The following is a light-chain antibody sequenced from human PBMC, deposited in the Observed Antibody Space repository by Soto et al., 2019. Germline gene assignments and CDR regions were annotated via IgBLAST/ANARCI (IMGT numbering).Light chain of an antibody. CDR3: QSYDSSLSGSGV. CDR1: YSNIGAGYE. Sequence: QSVLTQPPSVSGAPGQRVTISCTGSYSNIGAGYEVHWYQQIPGTAPKLLISGHNNRPSGVPDRFFGSKSGTSASLSIMGLQAEDEADYYCQSYDSSLSGSGVFGGGTKLTVL. CDR2: GHN. V-gene: IGLV1-40*01. J-gene: IGLJ3*02.